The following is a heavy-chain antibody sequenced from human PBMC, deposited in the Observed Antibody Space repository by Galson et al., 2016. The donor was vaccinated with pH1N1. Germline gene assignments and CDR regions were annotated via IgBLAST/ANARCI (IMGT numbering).Heavy chain of an antibody. D-gene: IGHD3-10*01. V-gene: IGHV3-23*01. CDR3: ASAPRLGELELGDVFDI. Sequence: SLRLSCAASGFTFSSYAMSWVRQAPGKGLEWVSAISGSGGYTYFADSVRGRFTISRDNSKNTLYLQMNTLRAEDTAVYYCASAPRLGELELGDVFDIWGQGTMVTVSS. J-gene: IGHJ3*02. CDR1: GFTFSSYA. CDR2: ISGSGGYT.